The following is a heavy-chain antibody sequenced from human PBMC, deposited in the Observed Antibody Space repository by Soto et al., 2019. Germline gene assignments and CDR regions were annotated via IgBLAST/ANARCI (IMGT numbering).Heavy chain of an antibody. V-gene: IGHV3-30*18. D-gene: IGHD5-18*01. CDR3: AKELVLGIQLWLGYYFDY. CDR1: GFTFSSYG. Sequence: TGGSLRLSCAASGFTFSSYGMHWVRQAPGKGLEWVAVISYDGSNKYYADSVKGRFTISRDNSKNTLYLQMNSLRAEDTAVYYCAKELVLGIQLWLGYYFDYWGQGTLVTVSS. J-gene: IGHJ4*02. CDR2: ISYDGSNK.